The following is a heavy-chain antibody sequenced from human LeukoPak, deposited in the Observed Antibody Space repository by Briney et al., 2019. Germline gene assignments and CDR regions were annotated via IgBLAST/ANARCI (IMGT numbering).Heavy chain of an antibody. J-gene: IGHJ5*02. V-gene: IGHV1-69*06. CDR1: GGTFSSYA. D-gene: IGHD2-15*01. CDR3: ARGYCSGGSCYSGWFDP. Sequence: GASVKVSCKASGGTFSSYAISWVRQAPGQGLEWMGGIIPIFGTANYAQKFQGRVTITADKSTSTAYMELSSLRSEDTAVYYCARGYCSGGSCYSGWFDPWGQGTLVTVSS. CDR2: IIPIFGTA.